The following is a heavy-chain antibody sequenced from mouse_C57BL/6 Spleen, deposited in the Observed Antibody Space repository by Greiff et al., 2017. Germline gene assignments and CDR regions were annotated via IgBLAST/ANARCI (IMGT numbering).Heavy chain of an antibody. Sequence: VKLQQSGAELVRPGTSVKVSCKASGYAFTNYLIEWVKQRPGQGLEWIGVINPGSGGTNYNEKFKGKATLTADKSSSTAYIQLSSLTSEDSAVYFCARGPDGYYEAYWGQGTLVTVSA. J-gene: IGHJ3*01. CDR2: INPGSGGT. CDR3: ARGPDGYYEAY. D-gene: IGHD2-3*01. CDR1: GYAFTNYL. V-gene: IGHV1-54*01.